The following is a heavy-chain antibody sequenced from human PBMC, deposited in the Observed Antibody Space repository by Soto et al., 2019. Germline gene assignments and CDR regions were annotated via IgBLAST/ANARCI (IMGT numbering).Heavy chain of an antibody. CDR3: ARYGDYVSFDY. CDR2: ISSSSSYI. J-gene: IGHJ4*02. D-gene: IGHD4-17*01. CDR1: GFTFSNYS. Sequence: EVQLVESGGGLVKPGGSLRLSCAASGFTFSNYSMNWVRQAPGKGLEWVSSISSSSSYIYYADSVKGRFTISRDNAKNSLYLQMTSLIAENTAVYYCARYGDYVSFDYWGQGTMVTVSS. V-gene: IGHV3-21*01.